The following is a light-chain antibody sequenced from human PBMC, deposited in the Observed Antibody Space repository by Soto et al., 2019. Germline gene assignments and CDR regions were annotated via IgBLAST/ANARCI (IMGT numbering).Light chain of an antibody. Sequence: QSVLTQPASVPGSPGQSITISCTVTSSDIGGDYDYVSWYQQHPGKAPKLLIYKVSNRPSGVSYRFSASKSGNTASLTISGLQAEDEADYYCSSYSISSSTSYVFGTGTKVTVL. CDR1: SSDIGGDYDY. J-gene: IGLJ1*01. V-gene: IGLV2-14*01. CDR3: SSYSISSSTSYV. CDR2: KVS.